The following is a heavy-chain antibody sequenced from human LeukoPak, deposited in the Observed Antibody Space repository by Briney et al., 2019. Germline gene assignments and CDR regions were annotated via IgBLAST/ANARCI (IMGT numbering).Heavy chain of an antibody. J-gene: IGHJ4*02. V-gene: IGHV4-30-4*01. CDR3: ARGLGEEITFGDSFDY. Sequence: SETLSLTCTVSGGPISSGDYYWSWIRQPPGKGLEWIGYIYYSGSTYYNPSLKSRVTISVDTSKNQFSLKLSSVTAADTAVYYCARGLGEEITFGDSFDYWGQGTLVTVSS. CDR1: GGPISSGDYY. CDR2: IYYSGST. D-gene: IGHD3-16*01.